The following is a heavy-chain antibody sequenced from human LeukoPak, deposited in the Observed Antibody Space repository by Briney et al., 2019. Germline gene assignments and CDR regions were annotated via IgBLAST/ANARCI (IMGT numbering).Heavy chain of an antibody. V-gene: IGHV3-23*01. J-gene: IGHJ5*02. CDR2: ISGSGGSR. CDR1: GFTFSSYA. D-gene: IGHD3-10*01. Sequence: GGSLRLSCAASGFTFSSYAMSWVRQAPGKGLEWVSAISGSGGSRYYADSVKGRFTISRDNSKNTLYLQMNSLRAEDTAVYYCAKGLGRLWFGEFWFDPWGQGTLVTVSS. CDR3: AKGLGRLWFGEFWFDP.